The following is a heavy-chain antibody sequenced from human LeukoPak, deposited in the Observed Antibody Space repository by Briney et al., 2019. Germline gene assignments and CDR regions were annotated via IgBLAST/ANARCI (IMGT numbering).Heavy chain of an antibody. D-gene: IGHD5-18*01. V-gene: IGHV4-39*01. CDR3: HTRGYSYGYVRYYFDY. CDR2: IYYSGST. Sequence: PSETLSLTCTVSGGSISSSSYYWGWIRQPPGKGLEWIGSIYYSGSTYYNPSLKGRVTISVDTSKNQFSLKLSSVTAADTAVYYCHTRGYSYGYVRYYFDYWGQGTLVTVSS. J-gene: IGHJ4*02. CDR1: GGSISSSSYY.